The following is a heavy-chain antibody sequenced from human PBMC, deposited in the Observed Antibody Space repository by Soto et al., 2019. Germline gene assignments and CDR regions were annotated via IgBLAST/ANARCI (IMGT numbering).Heavy chain of an antibody. V-gene: IGHV4-4*07. Sequence: SETLSLTCTVSGGSISSYYVSWIRQSAGKGLEWIGRIDTSGTTNYNPSLKSRVTMSVDASKNHFSLNLSSVAAADTAVYYCARGPRGYVYYHGMDVWGQGTTVTVSS. CDR1: GGSISSYY. CDR3: ARGPRGYVYYHGMDV. J-gene: IGHJ6*02. D-gene: IGHD3-10*01. CDR2: IDTSGTT.